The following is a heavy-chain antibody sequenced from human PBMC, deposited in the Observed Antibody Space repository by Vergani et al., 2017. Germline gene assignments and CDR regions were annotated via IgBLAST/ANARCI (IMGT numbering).Heavy chain of an antibody. D-gene: IGHD2-2*02. V-gene: IGHV4-39*01. CDR1: GASIRSSNYY. CDR2: IYYSGST. CDR3: AGSYGSSTSCYSYYYYMDV. J-gene: IGHJ6*03. Sequence: QLQLQESGPGLVKPSATLSLTCSVSGASIRSSNYYWGWIRQPPGKGLEWIASIYYSGSTYYNPSLKSRVTISVDTSKNQFSLKLSSVTAADTAVYYCAGSYGSSTSCYSYYYYMDVWGKGTTVTVSS.